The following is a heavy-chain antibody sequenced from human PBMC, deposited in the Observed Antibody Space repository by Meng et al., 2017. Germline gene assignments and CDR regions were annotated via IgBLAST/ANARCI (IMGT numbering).Heavy chain of an antibody. CDR1: GYSFTAYY. CDR3: ARDEDISAAGKLFGDY. V-gene: IGHV1-2*06. J-gene: IGHJ4*02. D-gene: IGHD6-13*01. CDR2: IDPNSGVT. Sequence: HVQLVQSGAEVKKPGASVKVSCKPSGYSFTAYYIHWLRQAPGQGLEWMGRIDPNSGVTEYAHKFHGRVTVTGDTSISTAYMELRRLTSDDTAVYYCARDEDISAAGKLFGDYWGQGTLVTVSS.